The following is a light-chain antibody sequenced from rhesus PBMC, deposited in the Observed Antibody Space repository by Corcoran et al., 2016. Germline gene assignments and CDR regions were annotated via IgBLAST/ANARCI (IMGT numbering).Light chain of an antibody. CDR3: QQYYRPPVT. CDR2: WAS. V-gene: IGKV4-1*01. CDR1: QSLLYSSNNKNY. J-gene: IGKJ4*01. Sequence: DIMMTQSPDSLAVSLGERVTINCKSSQSLLYSSNNKNYLAWYQQKPGQTPKVLIYWASTRESGVPNRFSGRGAGTDFTLTISGLEAEEGAVDYCQQYYRPPVTFGGGTKVEIK.